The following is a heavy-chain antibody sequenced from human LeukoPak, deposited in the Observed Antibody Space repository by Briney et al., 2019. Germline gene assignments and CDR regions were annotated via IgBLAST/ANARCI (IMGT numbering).Heavy chain of an antibody. CDR1: RNIFTGYF. V-gene: IGHV1-2*02. D-gene: IGHD2-2*01. CDR3: AREPPYTGHCDITTCDVSRFDL. J-gene: IGHJ4*02. CDR2: INPKNGGT. Sequence: ASVKVSCKATRNIFTGYFIHWVRQAPGQGLEWMGWINPKNGGTNPAEKFQGRVTMTRDTSLSTAFMELTGLTSDDTAVYFCAREPPYTGHCDITTCDVSRFDLWGQGTLVTVSS.